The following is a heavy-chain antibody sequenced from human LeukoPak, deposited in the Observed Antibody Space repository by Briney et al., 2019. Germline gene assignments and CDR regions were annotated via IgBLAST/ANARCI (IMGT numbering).Heavy chain of an antibody. CDR1: GGTFSSYA. CDR3: ARAFVRRGSDWAFDY. D-gene: IGHD6-19*01. V-gene: IGHV1-69*13. CDR2: IIPIFGTA. J-gene: IGHJ4*02. Sequence: SVKVSCTASGGTFSSYAISWVRQAPGQGLEWMGGIIPIFGTANYAQKFQGRVTITADESTSTAYMELSSLRSEDTAVYYCARAFVRRGSDWAFDYWGQGTLVTVSS.